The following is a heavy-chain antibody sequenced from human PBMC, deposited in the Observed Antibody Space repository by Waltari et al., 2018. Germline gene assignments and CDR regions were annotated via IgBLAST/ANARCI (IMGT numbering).Heavy chain of an antibody. D-gene: IGHD3-3*01. Sequence: QVQLQQWGAGLLKPSETLSLTCAVYGGSFSGYYWSGIRQPPGKGLEWIGEINHSGSTNYNPSLKSRVTISVDTSKNQFSLKLSSVTAADTAVYYCARGRQEWTVRDFDYWGQGTLVTVSS. V-gene: IGHV4-34*01. CDR3: ARGRQEWTVRDFDY. CDR2: INHSGST. J-gene: IGHJ4*02. CDR1: GGSFSGYY.